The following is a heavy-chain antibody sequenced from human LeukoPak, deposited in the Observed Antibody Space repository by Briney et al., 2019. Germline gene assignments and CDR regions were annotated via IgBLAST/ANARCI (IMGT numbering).Heavy chain of an antibody. J-gene: IGHJ4*02. V-gene: IGHV3-30-3*01. CDR3: ARAAWDYYDSSGYYYVY. D-gene: IGHD3-22*01. CDR1: GFTFSSYA. CDR2: ISYDGSNK. Sequence: GGSLRLSCAASGFTFSSYAMYWVRQAPGKGLEWVAVISYDGSNKYYADSVKGRFTISRDNSKNTLYLQMNSLRAEDTAVYYCARAAWDYYDSSGYYYVYWGQGTLVTVSS.